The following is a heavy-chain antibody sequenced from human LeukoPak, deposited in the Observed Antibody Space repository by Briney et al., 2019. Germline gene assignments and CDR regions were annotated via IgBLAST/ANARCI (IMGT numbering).Heavy chain of an antibody. J-gene: IGHJ3*02. CDR1: GFSFSTYA. Sequence: GGSLRLSCAASGFSFSTYAMSWVRQIPGKGLEWVSAISGSDPGTYYADSVKGRFTISRVNSRNTLYLQMDRLRVEDTAVYYCARARLTDYVWGRRTFDIWGQGTMVTISS. V-gene: IGHV3-23*01. D-gene: IGHD3-16*01. CDR2: ISGSDPGT. CDR3: ARARLTDYVWGRRTFDI.